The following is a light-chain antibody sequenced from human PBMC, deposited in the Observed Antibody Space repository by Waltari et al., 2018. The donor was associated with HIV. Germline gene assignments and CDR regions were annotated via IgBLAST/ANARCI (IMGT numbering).Light chain of an antibody. V-gene: IGLV2-23*01. CDR2: EGS. Sequence: QSALTQPASVSGSPGQSITISCTGTSSDVGSYNLVSWYQQHPGKAPKLMIYEGSKRPSGVSNRFSGSTSGNTASLTISGLQAEDEADYYCCSYAGSTTFYVFGTGTKVTVL. J-gene: IGLJ1*01. CDR3: CSYAGSTTFYV. CDR1: SSDVGSYNL.